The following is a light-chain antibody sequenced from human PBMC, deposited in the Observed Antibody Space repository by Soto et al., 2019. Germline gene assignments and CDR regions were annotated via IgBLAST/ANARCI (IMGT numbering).Light chain of an antibody. CDR2: AAS. V-gene: IGKV1-39*01. J-gene: IGKJ2*01. Sequence: DIQMTQSPSSLSASVGDRVTITCRASQSISSYLNWYQQKPGKAPKLLIYAASSLQSGVPSRFRGSGSGTEFTLTISSLQPEDVATYYCQQSYSTPATFGQGTNLEIK. CDR3: QQSYSTPAT. CDR1: QSISSY.